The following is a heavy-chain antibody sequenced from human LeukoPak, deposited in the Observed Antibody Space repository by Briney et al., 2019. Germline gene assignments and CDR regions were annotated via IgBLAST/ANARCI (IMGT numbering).Heavy chain of an antibody. CDR1: GYNFTSYW. J-gene: IGHJ4*02. CDR3: ARQFTMLRGAAGY. V-gene: IGHV5-51*01. D-gene: IGHD3-10*01. CDR2: IYPGDSDT. Sequence: PGESLKISCQGSGYNFTSYWIGWVRQMPGKGLEWMGIIYPGDSDTRYSPSFQGQVTISADKSITTAYLQWSSLKASDTAMYFCARQFTMLRGAAGYWGQGTLVTVSS.